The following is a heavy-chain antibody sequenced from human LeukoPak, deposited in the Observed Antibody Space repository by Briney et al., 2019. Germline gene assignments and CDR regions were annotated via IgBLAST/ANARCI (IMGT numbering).Heavy chain of an antibody. J-gene: IGHJ5*02. Sequence: SQTLSLTCTVSGGSISSGGYYWSWIRQHPGKGLEWIGYIYYSGSTYYNPSLKSRVTISVDTSKNQFSLKLSSVTAADTAVYYCARLLRGGSGGSHIGSSTENWFDPWGQGTLVTVSS. CDR3: ARLLRGGSGGSHIGSSTENWFDP. CDR2: IYYSGST. D-gene: IGHD6-6*01. V-gene: IGHV4-31*03. CDR1: GGSISSGGYY.